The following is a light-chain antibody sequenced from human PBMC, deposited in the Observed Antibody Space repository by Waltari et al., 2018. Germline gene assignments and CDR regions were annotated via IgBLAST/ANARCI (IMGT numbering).Light chain of an antibody. CDR3: QQSYSIPRT. Sequence: DIQMTQSPSSLSASIGDRVIITCRASQSISSYLNWYQQKPGKAPKLLIYPASSLESGVPSRFSGSGSGTDFTLTISSLQPEDFATYYCQQSYSIPRTFGGGTKVEIK. V-gene: IGKV1-39*01. J-gene: IGKJ4*01. CDR1: QSISSY. CDR2: PAS.